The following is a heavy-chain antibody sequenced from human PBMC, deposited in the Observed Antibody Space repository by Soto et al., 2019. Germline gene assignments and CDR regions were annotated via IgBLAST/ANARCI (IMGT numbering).Heavy chain of an antibody. J-gene: IGHJ5*02. D-gene: IGHD3-22*01. CDR1: GFTFSSYV. CDR3: ARAFDSSSGYYGDWFDP. Sequence: QVQLVESGGGVVQPGRSLRLSCAASGFTFSSYVMHWVRQAPGKGLEWVAVIRYDGSNKYYADSVKGRVTISRDNSMNTRYLPMNSLRVEDTAVYYWARAFDSSSGYYGDWFDPWGQGTRVTVSS. V-gene: IGHV3-33*01. CDR2: IRYDGSNK.